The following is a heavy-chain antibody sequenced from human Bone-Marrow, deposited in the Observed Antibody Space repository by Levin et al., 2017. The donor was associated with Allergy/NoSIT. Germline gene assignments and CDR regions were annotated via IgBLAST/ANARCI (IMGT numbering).Heavy chain of an antibody. V-gene: IGHV3-74*03. D-gene: IGHD4/OR15-4a*01. Sequence: QPGGSLRLSCVASGFAFGDYWMHWVRQAPGEGLVCVARISNDGTTTTYADSVKGRFTISRDNARSTLYLQMTSLRAEDAAVYYCGRGQRVLPRSVIEYWGQGAPVTVSS. J-gene: IGHJ4*02. CDR2: ISNDGTTT. CDR1: GFAFGDYW. CDR3: GRGQRVLPRSVIEY.